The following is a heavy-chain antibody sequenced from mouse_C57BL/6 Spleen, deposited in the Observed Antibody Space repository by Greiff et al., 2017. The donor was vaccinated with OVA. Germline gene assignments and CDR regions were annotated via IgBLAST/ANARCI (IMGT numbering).Heavy chain of an antibody. CDR1: GFTFSDYY. CDR3: ARDRGDYYGSSDAMDY. D-gene: IGHD1-1*01. CDR2: INYDGSST. Sequence: EVKLMESEGGLVQPGSSMKLSCTASGFTFSDYYMAWVRQVPEKGLEWVANINYDGSSTYYLDSLKSRFIISRDNAKNILYLQMSSLKSEDTATYYCARDRGDYYGSSDAMDYWGQGTSVTVSS. V-gene: IGHV5-16*01. J-gene: IGHJ4*01.